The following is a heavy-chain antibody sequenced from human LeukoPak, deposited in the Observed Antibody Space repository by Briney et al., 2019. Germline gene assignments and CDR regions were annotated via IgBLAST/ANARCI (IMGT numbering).Heavy chain of an antibody. CDR1: GYSFIGYY. D-gene: IGHD7-27*01. J-gene: IGHJ3*02. V-gene: IGHV1-2*02. CDR3: AKSTNWGSISDGFDI. Sequence: ASVKVSCKASGYSFIGYYIHWVRQAPAQGLEWMGWINPNSGGANYAQKFQGRVTMTRDTSISTVYMELTRLRSDDTAMYYCAKSTNWGSISDGFDIWGQGTMVTVAS. CDR2: INPNSGGA.